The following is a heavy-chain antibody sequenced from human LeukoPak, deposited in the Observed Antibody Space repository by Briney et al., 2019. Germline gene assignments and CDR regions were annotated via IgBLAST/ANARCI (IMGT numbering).Heavy chain of an antibody. V-gene: IGHV1-18*01. CDR3: ARRRRDYGLGAFDI. D-gene: IGHD4/OR15-4a*01. J-gene: IGHJ3*02. CDR1: GYTFTSYG. Sequence: GASVKVSCKASGYTFTSYGISWVRQAPGQGLEWTGWISAYNGNTNYAQKLQGRVTMTTDTSTSTAYMELRSLRSDDTAVYYCARRRRDYGLGAFDIWGQGTMVTVSS. CDR2: ISAYNGNT.